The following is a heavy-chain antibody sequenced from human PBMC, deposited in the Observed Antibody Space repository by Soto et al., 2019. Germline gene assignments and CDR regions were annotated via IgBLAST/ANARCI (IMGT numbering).Heavy chain of an antibody. D-gene: IGHD3-10*01. CDR1: GGSFSGYY. CDR3: ARGRLVGSGSLNRSNWFDP. Sequence: QVQLQQWGAGLLKPSETLSLTCAVYGGSFSGYYWSWIRQPPGKGLEWIGEINHSGSTNYNPSLNSRLPISVDTSNNQFYLKLSSVTAADTAVYYCARGRLVGSGSLNRSNWFDPWGQGTLVTVSS. CDR2: INHSGST. V-gene: IGHV4-34*01. J-gene: IGHJ5*02.